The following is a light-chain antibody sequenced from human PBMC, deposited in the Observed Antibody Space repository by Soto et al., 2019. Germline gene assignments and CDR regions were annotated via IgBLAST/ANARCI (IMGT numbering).Light chain of an antibody. CDR2: DVS. CDR3: QQFNTYPLT. CDR1: QDIRGA. J-gene: IGKJ5*01. Sequence: AIQLTQSPSSLSASVGDRVTITCRASQDIRGALAWYEQKPENAPKLLIFDVSTLQSGVPSRFSGSGSGTDFTLTISSLQPEDFGTYYCQQFNTYPLTFGQGTRLEIK. V-gene: IGKV1-13*02.